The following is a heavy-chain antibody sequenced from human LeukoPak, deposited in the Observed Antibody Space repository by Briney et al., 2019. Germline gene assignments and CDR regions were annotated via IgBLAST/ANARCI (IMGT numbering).Heavy chain of an antibody. CDR1: GFTFSSYS. Sequence: PGGSLRLSCAASGFTFSSYSMNWVRQAPGKGLEWVSSISSSSYIYYADSVKGRFTISRDNAKNSLYLQMNSLRAEDTAVYYCARGGGYGTYYYGMDVWGQGTTVTVSS. CDR3: ARGGGYGTYYYGMDV. CDR2: ISSSSYI. J-gene: IGHJ6*02. D-gene: IGHD5-12*01. V-gene: IGHV3-21*01.